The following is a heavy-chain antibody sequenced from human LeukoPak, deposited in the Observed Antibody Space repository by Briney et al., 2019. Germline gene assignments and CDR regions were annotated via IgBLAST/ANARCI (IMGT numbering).Heavy chain of an antibody. CDR1: GYTFSSYG. Sequence: ASVKVSCKASGYTFSSYGISWVRQAPGQGLEWMGWISAYNGNTNYAQKLQGRVTLTRDMSTSTDYLELSSLRSEDTAVYYCARDNSVRDEAWWFNPWGQGTLVTVSS. CDR2: ISAYNGNT. CDR3: ARDNSVRDEAWWFNP. J-gene: IGHJ5*02. D-gene: IGHD5-24*01. V-gene: IGHV1-18*01.